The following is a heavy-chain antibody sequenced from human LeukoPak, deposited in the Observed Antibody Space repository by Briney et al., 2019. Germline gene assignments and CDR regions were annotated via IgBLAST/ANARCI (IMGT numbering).Heavy chain of an antibody. D-gene: IGHD3-3*01. CDR1: GFTFSDYY. Sequence: PGGSLRLSCEASGFTFSDYYMSWIRQAPGKGLEWISYISSGSSSIYYADSVKGRFTISRDNAKNSLYLQMNSLRAEDTAVYYCAKDKGSDYYDFWSGYYIATQFDYWGQGTLVTVSS. CDR3: AKDKGSDYYDFWSGYYIATQFDY. V-gene: IGHV3-11*01. CDR2: ISSGSSSI. J-gene: IGHJ4*02.